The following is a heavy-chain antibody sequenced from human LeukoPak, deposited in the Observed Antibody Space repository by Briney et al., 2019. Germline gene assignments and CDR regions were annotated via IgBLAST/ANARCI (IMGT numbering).Heavy chain of an antibody. CDR3: ARRGRGGSYYYYYYMDV. Sequence: PSETLSLTCAVYGGSFSGYYWSWIRQPPGKGLEWIGEINHSGSTNYSPSLKSRVTISVDTSKNQFSLKLSSVTAADTAVYYCARRGRGGSYYYYYYMDVWGKGTTVTISS. J-gene: IGHJ6*03. CDR1: GGSFSGYY. CDR2: INHSGST. D-gene: IGHD2-15*01. V-gene: IGHV4-34*01.